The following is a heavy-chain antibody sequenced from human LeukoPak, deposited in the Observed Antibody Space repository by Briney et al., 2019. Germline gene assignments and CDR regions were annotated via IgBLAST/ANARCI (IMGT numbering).Heavy chain of an antibody. Sequence: SVKVSFKASGGTFSSYAISWVRQAPGQGLEWMGGIIPIFGTANYAQKFQGRVTITADESTSTAYMGLSSLRSEDTAVYYCAAAGELYYYDSSGYYPYWGQGTLVTVSS. J-gene: IGHJ4*02. V-gene: IGHV1-69*13. CDR2: IIPIFGTA. CDR3: AAAGELYYYDSSGYYPY. D-gene: IGHD3-22*01. CDR1: GGTFSSYA.